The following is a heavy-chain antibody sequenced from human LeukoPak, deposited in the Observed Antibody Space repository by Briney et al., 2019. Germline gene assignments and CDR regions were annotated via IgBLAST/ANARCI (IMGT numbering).Heavy chain of an antibody. CDR2: IYYSGST. J-gene: IGHJ6*02. CDR1: GGSISGGGYY. D-gene: IGHD6-13*01. Sequence: SETLSLTCTVSGGSISGGGYYWSWIRQHPGKGLEWIGYIYYSGSTYYNPSLKSRVTISVDTSKNQFSLKLSSVTAADTAVYYCATGGEQQLSGSVYYGMDVWGQGTTVTVSS. CDR3: ATGGEQQLSGSVYYGMDV. V-gene: IGHV4-31*03.